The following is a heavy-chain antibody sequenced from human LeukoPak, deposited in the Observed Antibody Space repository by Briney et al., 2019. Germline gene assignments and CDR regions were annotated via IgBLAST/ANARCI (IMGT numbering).Heavy chain of an antibody. CDR2: IYYSGST. V-gene: IGHV4-30-4*01. CDR1: GGSISSGDYY. Sequence: SETLSLTCTVSGGSISSGDYYWSWIRQPPGKGLEWIGYIYYSGSTYYNPSLKSRVTISVDTSKNQFSLKLSSVTAADTAVYYCARSPRITMVRGVIITPYYFDYWGQGTLVTVSS. CDR3: ARSPRITMVRGVIITPYYFDY. D-gene: IGHD3-10*01. J-gene: IGHJ4*02.